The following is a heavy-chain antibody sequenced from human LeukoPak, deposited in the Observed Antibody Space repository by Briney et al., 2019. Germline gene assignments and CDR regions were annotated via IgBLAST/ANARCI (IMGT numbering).Heavy chain of an antibody. CDR1: GGSISSGGYY. Sequence: SETLSLTCTVSGGSISSGGYYWSWIRQPPGKGLEWIGYIYHSGSTYYNPSLKSRVTISVDRSKNQFSLKLSSVTAADTAVYYCAREGLGSVLYIGDYGDYGAIPLNAFDIWGQGTMVTVSS. CDR2: IYHSGST. CDR3: AREGLGSVLYIGDYGDYGAIPLNAFDI. J-gene: IGHJ3*02. V-gene: IGHV4-30-2*01. D-gene: IGHD4-17*01.